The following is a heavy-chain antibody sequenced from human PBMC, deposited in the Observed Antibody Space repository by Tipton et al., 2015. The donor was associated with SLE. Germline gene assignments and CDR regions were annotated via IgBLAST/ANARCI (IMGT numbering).Heavy chain of an antibody. CDR2: ISAYHGKT. J-gene: IGHJ4*02. Sequence: QLVQSGAEVKKPGASVKVSCKASGYTFTSYGINWVRQAPGQGLEWMGWISAYHGKTHYTENLQDRVTMTTDTFTSTAYMELRSLRSDDTAVYYCARGEAYSNYEDYWGQGTLVTVSS. D-gene: IGHD4-11*01. CDR3: ARGEAYSNYEDY. V-gene: IGHV1-18*01. CDR1: GYTFTSYG.